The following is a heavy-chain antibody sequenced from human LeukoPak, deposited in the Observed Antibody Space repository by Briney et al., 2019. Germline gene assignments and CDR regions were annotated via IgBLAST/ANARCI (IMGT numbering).Heavy chain of an antibody. D-gene: IGHD1-26*01. CDR1: GGSISSYY. CDR3: ARRSYGVFDY. CDR2: IYYSGST. J-gene: IGHJ4*02. Sequence: SETLSLTCTVSGGSISSYYWSWIRQPPGKGLEWIGYIYYSGSTNYNPSLKGRVTISVDTSKNQFSLKLSSVTAADTAVYYYARRSYGVFDYWGQGTLVTVSS. V-gene: IGHV4-59*08.